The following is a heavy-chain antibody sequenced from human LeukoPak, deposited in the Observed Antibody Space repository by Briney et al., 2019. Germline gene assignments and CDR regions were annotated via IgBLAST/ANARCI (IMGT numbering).Heavy chain of an antibody. D-gene: IGHD6-13*01. Sequence: PGGSLRPSCAASGFTFSSYEMNWVRQAPGKGLEWVSYISSSGSTIYYADSVKGRFTISRDNAKNSLYLQMNSLRAEDTAVYYCARGIAAAGLDYWGQGTLVTVSS. J-gene: IGHJ4*02. CDR1: GFTFSSYE. V-gene: IGHV3-48*03. CDR3: ARGIAAAGLDY. CDR2: ISSSGSTI.